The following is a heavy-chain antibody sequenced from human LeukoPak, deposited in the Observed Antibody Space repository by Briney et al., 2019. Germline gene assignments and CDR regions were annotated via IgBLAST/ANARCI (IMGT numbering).Heavy chain of an antibody. J-gene: IGHJ6*02. D-gene: IGHD5-18*01. CDR2: IYHSGST. CDR1: GGSISSSNW. CDR3: ARDEDTRNYYYGMDV. Sequence: SETLSLTCAVSGGSISSSNWWSWVRQPPGKGLEWIGSIYHSGSTYYNPSLKSRVTISVDTSKNQFSLKLSSVTAADTAVYYCARDEDTRNYYYGMDVWGQGTTVTVSS. V-gene: IGHV4-4*02.